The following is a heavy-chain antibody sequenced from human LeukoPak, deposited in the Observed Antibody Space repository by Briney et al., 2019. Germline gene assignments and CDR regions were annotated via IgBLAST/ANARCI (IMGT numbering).Heavy chain of an antibody. CDR3: ASPLAGYCSSTSCPDY. D-gene: IGHD2-2*01. J-gene: IGHJ4*02. Sequence: ASVKVSCKASGYTFTGYYMHWVRQAPGQGLEWMGWINPNSGGTNYAQKFQGRVTMTRDTSIGTAYMELSRLRSDDTAVYYCASPLAGYCSSTSCPDYWGQGTLVTVSS. V-gene: IGHV1-2*02. CDR2: INPNSGGT. CDR1: GYTFTGYY.